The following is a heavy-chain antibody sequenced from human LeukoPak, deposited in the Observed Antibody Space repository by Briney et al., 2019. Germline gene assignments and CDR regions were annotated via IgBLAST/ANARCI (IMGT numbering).Heavy chain of an antibody. V-gene: IGHV4-59*01. CDR2: IDHTGST. CDR3: ARGGSYVWGSYRLKSWFDP. CDR1: DDSITIYY. J-gene: IGHJ5*02. Sequence: SGTLSLTCTVSDDSITIYYWTWTRQPPGKGLEWIGYIDHTGSTNYNPSLKSRVTISVDTSKNQFSLKPSSVTAADTAVYYCARGGSYVWGSYRLKSWFDPWGQGTLVTVSS. D-gene: IGHD3-16*02.